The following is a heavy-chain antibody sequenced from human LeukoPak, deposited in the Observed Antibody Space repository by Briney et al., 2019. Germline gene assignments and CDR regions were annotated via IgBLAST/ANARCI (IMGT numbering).Heavy chain of an antibody. CDR1: GFAFSSYA. CDR2: LSGSGGCT. D-gene: IGHD3-16*01. CDR3: ARGMWGPLYYFDY. J-gene: IGHJ4*02. Sequence: GSLRLSCAASGFAFSSYAMTWVRQAPGRGLEWVSLLSGSGGCTCYADSVKGRFTISRDTSKNTLYLQMNSLRAEDTAIYSCARGMWGPLYYFDYWGQGTLVTVSS. V-gene: IGHV3-23*01.